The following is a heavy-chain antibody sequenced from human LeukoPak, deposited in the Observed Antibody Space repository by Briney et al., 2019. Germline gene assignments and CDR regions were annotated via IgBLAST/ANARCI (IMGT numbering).Heavy chain of an antibody. D-gene: IGHD6-19*01. CDR2: ISGSGGST. CDR3: ARDRAVAGNYYMDV. J-gene: IGHJ6*03. V-gene: IGHV3-23*01. Sequence: GGYLRLSCAASGFTFSSYAMSWVRQAPGKGLEWVSVISGSGGSTYYADSVKGRFTISRDNSKNMLYLQMNSLRAEDTAVYYCARDRAVAGNYYMDVWGEGTTVTVSS. CDR1: GFTFSSYA.